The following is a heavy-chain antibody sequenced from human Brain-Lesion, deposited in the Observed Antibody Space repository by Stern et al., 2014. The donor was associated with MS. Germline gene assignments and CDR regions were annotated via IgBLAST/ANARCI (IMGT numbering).Heavy chain of an antibody. CDR2: TNPNSGGT. CDR1: GYTFTGYY. J-gene: IGHJ6*02. CDR3: ARGYYGSGRPQKGMDV. Sequence: QMQLVQSGAEVKKPGASVKVSCKASGYTFTGYYMYWVRQAPGQGLEWLGWTNPNSGGTHYAQKFQGRVTMTRDTSITTAYMELSRLRSDDTAVYYCARGYYGSGRPQKGMDVWGQGTTVTVSS. V-gene: IGHV1-2*02. D-gene: IGHD3-10*01.